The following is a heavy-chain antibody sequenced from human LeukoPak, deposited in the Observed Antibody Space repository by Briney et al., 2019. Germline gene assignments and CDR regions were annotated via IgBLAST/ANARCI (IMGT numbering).Heavy chain of an antibody. Sequence: GGSLRLSCAASGFTFRSHALSWVRQAPGKGLEWVSSLSGSGYNTYYADSVKGRFTISRDNSKSTVYLQMNSLRAEDTAVYYCAKDPYGTRYFDYWGQGTLVTVSS. CDR3: AKDPYGTRYFDY. J-gene: IGHJ4*02. CDR2: LSGSGYNT. CDR1: GFTFRSHA. V-gene: IGHV3-23*01. D-gene: IGHD2-2*01.